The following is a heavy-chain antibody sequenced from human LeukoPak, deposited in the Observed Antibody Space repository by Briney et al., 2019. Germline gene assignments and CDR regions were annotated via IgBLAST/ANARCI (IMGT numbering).Heavy chain of an antibody. CDR2: IIPIFGTA. D-gene: IGHD1-26*01. Sequence: GSSVKVSCKASGGTFSSYAISWVRQAPGQGLEWMGGIIPIFGTANYAQKFQGRVTITADESTSTAYMELSGLRSEDTAVYYCARGSGSYYTNWFDPWGQGTLVTVSS. V-gene: IGHV1-69*01. J-gene: IGHJ5*02. CDR3: ARGSGSYYTNWFDP. CDR1: GGTFSSYA.